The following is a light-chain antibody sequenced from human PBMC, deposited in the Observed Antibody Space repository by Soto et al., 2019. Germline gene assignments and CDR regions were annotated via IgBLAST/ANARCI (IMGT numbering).Light chain of an antibody. Sequence: DSQMTQSPSSLSSSVGDRVTITCRASQSISSYLNWYQQKPGKAPKLLIYAASSLQSGVPSRFSGSRSGTDFTLTISSLQPADFATYYCQQSYSTPRTFGQGTKVDIK. V-gene: IGKV1-39*01. J-gene: IGKJ1*01. CDR3: QQSYSTPRT. CDR1: QSISSY. CDR2: AAS.